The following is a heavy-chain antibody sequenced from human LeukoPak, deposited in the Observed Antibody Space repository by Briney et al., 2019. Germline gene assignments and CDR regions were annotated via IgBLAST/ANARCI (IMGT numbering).Heavy chain of an antibody. Sequence: SETLSLTCTVSGASISSGGYYWSWVRQHPGKGLEWIGYIYSNGKTYYNPSLKTRVVISIDTSNNQFALRLSAVTVADSAVYFCARGSGTFNWFAPWGQGTLVTVSS. CDR2: IYSNGKT. D-gene: IGHD6-13*01. CDR1: GASISSGGYY. CDR3: ARGSGTFNWFAP. V-gene: IGHV4-31*03. J-gene: IGHJ5*02.